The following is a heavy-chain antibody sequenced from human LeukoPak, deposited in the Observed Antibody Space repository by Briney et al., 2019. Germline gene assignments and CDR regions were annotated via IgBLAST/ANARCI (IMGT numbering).Heavy chain of an antibody. CDR1: GGSISSSSYY. J-gene: IGHJ4*02. D-gene: IGHD1-26*01. V-gene: IGHV4-39*01. CDR3: ARATDSGDY. CDR2: IYYSGST. Sequence: SETLSLTCTVSGGSISSSSYYWGWIRQPPGKGLEWIGSIYYSGSTYYNPSPKSRVTISVDTSKNQFSLKLSSVTAADTAVYYCARATDSGDYWGQGTLVTVSS.